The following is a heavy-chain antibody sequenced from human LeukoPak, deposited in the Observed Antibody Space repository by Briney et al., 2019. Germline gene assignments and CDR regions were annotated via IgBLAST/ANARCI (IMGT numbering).Heavy chain of an antibody. D-gene: IGHD1-26*01. J-gene: IGHJ4*02. V-gene: IGHV3-23*01. CDR2: ISGSGGST. Sequence: GGSLRHSCAAPGFTFSSYAMNWVRQAPAKGLEWVSGISGSGGSTYYADSVKGRFTISRDNSKNTVYLQMNSLRAEDTAVYYCAKDRGLVGATPSNFDYWGQGTLVTVSS. CDR1: GFTFSSYA. CDR3: AKDRGLVGATPSNFDY.